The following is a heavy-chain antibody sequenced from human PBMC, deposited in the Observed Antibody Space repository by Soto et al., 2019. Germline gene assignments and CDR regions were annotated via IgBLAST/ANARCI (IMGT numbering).Heavy chain of an antibody. V-gene: IGHV4-34*12. CDR1: GGSFTEAY. J-gene: IGHJ6*02. CDR2: VFHAGNT. CDR3: ARAPRELLAEGPLFLYYYYGFDV. Sequence: QVHLQQWGAGLLKPSGTLSLTCTVSGGSFTEAYWTWVRQSPGRGLEWIGEVFHAGNTNYNPSLKSRVTLSLATANNQFSLRLTSVTAADSAVYYCARAPRELLAEGPLFLYYYYGFDVWGQGTTVIVSS. D-gene: IGHD1-7*01.